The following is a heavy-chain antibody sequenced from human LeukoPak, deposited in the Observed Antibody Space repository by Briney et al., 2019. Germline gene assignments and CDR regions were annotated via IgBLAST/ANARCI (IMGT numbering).Heavy chain of an antibody. Sequence: PSETLSLTCAVYGGSFSGYYWSWIRQPPGKGLEWIGEINHSGSTNYNPSLKSRVTISVDTSKNRFSLKLSSVTAADTAVYYCARVVPAAIPPIRWFDPWGQGTLVTVSS. J-gene: IGHJ5*02. V-gene: IGHV4-34*01. D-gene: IGHD2-2*01. CDR1: GGSFSGYY. CDR2: INHSGST. CDR3: ARVVPAAIPPIRWFDP.